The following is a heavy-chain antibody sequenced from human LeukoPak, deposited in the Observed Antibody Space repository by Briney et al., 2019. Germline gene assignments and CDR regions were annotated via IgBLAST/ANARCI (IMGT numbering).Heavy chain of an antibody. V-gene: IGHV4-34*01. D-gene: IGHD6-13*01. Sequence: SETLSLTCAVYGGSFSGYYWSWIRQPPGKGLEWIGEINHSGSTNYNPSLKSRVTISVDTSKNQFSLKLSSVTAADTAVYYCARRGYSSSWYAVAFDIWGQGTMVTVSS. CDR2: INHSGST. J-gene: IGHJ3*02. CDR3: ARRGYSSSWYAVAFDI. CDR1: GGSFSGYY.